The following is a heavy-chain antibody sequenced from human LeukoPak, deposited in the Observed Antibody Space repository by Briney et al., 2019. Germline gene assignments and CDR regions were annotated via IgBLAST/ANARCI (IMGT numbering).Heavy chain of an antibody. Sequence: VESLRLSCAASGFTFSSYEMNWVRQAPGKGLKWVSYISSSGITIYYADSVKGRFTISRDNAKNSLYLQMNPLRAEDTAVYYCASLTTNRVFDYWGQGTLVTVSS. V-gene: IGHV3-48*03. CDR2: ISSSGITI. CDR1: GFTFSSYE. J-gene: IGHJ4*02. CDR3: ASLTTNRVFDY. D-gene: IGHD3-9*01.